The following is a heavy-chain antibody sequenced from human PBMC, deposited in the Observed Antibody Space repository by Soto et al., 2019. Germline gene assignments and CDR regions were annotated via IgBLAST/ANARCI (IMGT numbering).Heavy chain of an antibody. V-gene: IGHV5-51*01. CDR1: GYTFTNYW. CDR3: AASIFYYGMDF. Sequence: PGESLKISCKGSGYTFTNYWIGWVRQMPGKGLEWMGIIYPGDPDTKYNPSFQGQVTISADKSITTTYLQWSSLKASDTAIYYCAASIFYYGMDFWGQGTTVTVSS. J-gene: IGHJ6*02. CDR2: IYPGDPDT.